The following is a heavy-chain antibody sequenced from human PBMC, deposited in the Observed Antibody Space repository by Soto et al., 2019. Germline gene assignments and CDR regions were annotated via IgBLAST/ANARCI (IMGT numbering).Heavy chain of an antibody. V-gene: IGHV1-69*01. D-gene: IGHD3-3*01. CDR2: IVPAFGKP. Sequence: QVQLVQSGAEVKKPGSSVKVSCRASGGTFSNYAISWVRQAPGQGLEWMGGIVPAFGKPNYAQNLQGRITITADYSTTTVYMALSSLRSEDTAVYYCARGATIFGVAAYSYYEMEVCGQGTTVTVSS. CDR3: ARGATIFGVAAYSYYEMEV. CDR1: GGTFSNYA. J-gene: IGHJ6*02.